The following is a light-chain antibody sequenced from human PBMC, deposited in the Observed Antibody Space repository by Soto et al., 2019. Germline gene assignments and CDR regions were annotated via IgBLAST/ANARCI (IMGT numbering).Light chain of an antibody. CDR1: QGISSA. CDR3: QQFNNFPLT. CDR2: DAS. J-gene: IGKJ4*01. Sequence: AIQLTQSPSSLSASVEDRVTITCRASQGISSALAWYHQKPGKTPKLLIYDASSLESGVPSRFSGSGSGTDFTLTISSLQPEDFATYYCQQFNNFPLTFGGGNKVDI. V-gene: IGKV1D-13*01.